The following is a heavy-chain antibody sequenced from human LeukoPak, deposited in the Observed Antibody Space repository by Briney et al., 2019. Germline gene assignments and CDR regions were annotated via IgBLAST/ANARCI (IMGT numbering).Heavy chain of an antibody. V-gene: IGHV3-9*01. Sequence: GRSLRLSCAASGFTFDDYAMHWVRQAPGKGLEWVSDISWNSGSIGYADSVKGRFTISRDNAKNSLYLQMNSLRAEDTALYYCAKGLGYCSGGSCFQDAFDIWGQGTMVTVSS. D-gene: IGHD2-15*01. CDR3: AKGLGYCSGGSCFQDAFDI. J-gene: IGHJ3*02. CDR1: GFTFDDYA. CDR2: ISWNSGSI.